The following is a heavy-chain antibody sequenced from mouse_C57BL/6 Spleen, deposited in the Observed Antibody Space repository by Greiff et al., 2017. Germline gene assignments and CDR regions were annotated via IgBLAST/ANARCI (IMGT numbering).Heavy chain of an antibody. Sequence: VQLQQSGPVLVKPGASVKMSCKASGYTFTDYYMNWVKQSPGRGLEWIGVINPYNGGTSYNQKFKGKATLTVDKSSSTAYMELNSLTSEDSAVYYCARGGSVGNYAMDDWGQGTSVTVSS. CDR2: INPYNGGT. V-gene: IGHV1-19*01. CDR1: GYTFTDYY. J-gene: IGHJ4*01. CDR3: ARGGSVGNYAMDD.